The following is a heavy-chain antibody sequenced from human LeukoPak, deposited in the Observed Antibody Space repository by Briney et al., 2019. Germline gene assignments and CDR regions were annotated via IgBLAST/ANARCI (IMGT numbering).Heavy chain of an antibody. CDR1: GGSISSGGYY. D-gene: IGHD3-10*01. V-gene: IGHV4-30-2*01. CDR2: IYHSGST. J-gene: IGHJ2*01. Sequence: PSQTLSLTCTVSGGSISSGGYYWSWIRQPPGKGLEWIGYIYHSGSTYYNPSLKSRVTISVDRSKNQFSLKLSSVTAADTAVYYCARDRGYYGSGSYSPNWYFDLWGRGTLVTVSS. CDR3: ARDRGYYGSGSYSPNWYFDL.